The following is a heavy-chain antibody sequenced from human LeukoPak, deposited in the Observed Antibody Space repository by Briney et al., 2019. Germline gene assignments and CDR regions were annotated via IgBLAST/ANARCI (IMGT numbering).Heavy chain of an antibody. CDR2: IGRGTSNI. D-gene: IGHD2-21*01. CDR3: AREDGEMFDY. Sequence: GGSLRLSCAASGFTFSSYAMDWVRQAPGQGLEWVSSIGRGTSNIYYADSVKGRFTISRDNAKNSLYLQMNSLRAEDTAVYYCAREDGEMFDYWGQGILVTVSS. CDR1: GFTFSSYA. J-gene: IGHJ4*02. V-gene: IGHV3-21*01.